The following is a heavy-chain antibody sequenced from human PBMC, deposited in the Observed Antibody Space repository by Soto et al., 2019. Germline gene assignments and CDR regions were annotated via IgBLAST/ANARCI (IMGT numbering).Heavy chain of an antibody. CDR1: GGSISSYF. CDR3: ARDRTGYYFDY. J-gene: IGHJ4*02. V-gene: IGHV4-59*01. Sequence: PSETLSLTCNVSGGSISSYFWTWIRQPPGEGLEWIGYISYGGSTNYNLSLKSRVTMSLDTSKNQFSLKLSSVTAADTAVYYCARDRTGYYFDYWGQGTLVTVSS. CDR2: ISYGGST.